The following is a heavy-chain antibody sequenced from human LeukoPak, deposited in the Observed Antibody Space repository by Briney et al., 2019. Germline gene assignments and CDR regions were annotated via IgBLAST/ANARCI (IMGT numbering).Heavy chain of an antibody. V-gene: IGHV4-34*01. CDR3: TRANMIRGVVITTIKYFYYGMDV. D-gene: IGHD3-10*01. CDR1: GGSFSDFY. CDR2: INHSGST. Sequence: SETLSLTCAVYGGSFSDFYWSWVRQPPGKGLEWIGEINHSGSTNYNPSLKSRVTISVATSKNQFSLKLGSVTAADTAVYYCTRANMIRGVVITTIKYFYYGMDVWGQGTTVTVSS. J-gene: IGHJ6*02.